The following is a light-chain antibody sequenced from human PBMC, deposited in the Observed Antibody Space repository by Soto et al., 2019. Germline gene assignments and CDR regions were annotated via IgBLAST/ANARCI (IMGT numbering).Light chain of an antibody. CDR3: QQYYSYSPLT. CDR2: KAS. V-gene: IGKV1-5*03. CDR1: QSVRDW. Sequence: DIQMTQSPSTLSASVGGRVTVTCRASQSVRDWVAWYQQQAGRAPRLLIYKASSLQSGVPSRFSGSGFGTEFTLTISSLQPDDFASYYCQQYYSYSPLTVGGGTKVDSK. J-gene: IGKJ4*01.